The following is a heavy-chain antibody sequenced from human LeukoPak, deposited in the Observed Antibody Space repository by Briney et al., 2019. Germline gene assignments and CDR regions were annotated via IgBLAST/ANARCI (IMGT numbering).Heavy chain of an antibody. CDR1: GGTFSSYA. CDR2: IIPIFGTA. V-gene: IGHV1-69*05. CDR3: ARERIAAAAYDAFDI. D-gene: IGHD6-13*01. Sequence: PEASVKVSCKASGGTFSSYAISWVRQAPGQGLEWMGGIIPIFGTANYAQKFQGRVTITTDESTSTAYMELSSLRSEDTAVYYCARERIAAAAYDAFDIWGQGTMVTVSS. J-gene: IGHJ3*02.